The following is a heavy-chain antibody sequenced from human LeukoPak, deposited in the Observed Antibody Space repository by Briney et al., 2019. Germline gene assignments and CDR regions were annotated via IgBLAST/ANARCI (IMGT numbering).Heavy chain of an antibody. V-gene: IGHV3-15*01. CDR3: AKDQDRPLHRYSSSWYYPALFDY. D-gene: IGHD6-13*01. J-gene: IGHJ4*02. CDR2: IKSKGDGEAI. Sequence: GGYLRLYCAASGFTFTNAWMSWVRQAPGQGLEWVSRIKSKGDGEAIDNAAPVKGRRTMSRDDSKATLYLQMNSLRAEDTAVYYCAKDQDRPLHRYSSSWYYPALFDYWGQGTLVTVSS. CDR1: GFTFTNAW.